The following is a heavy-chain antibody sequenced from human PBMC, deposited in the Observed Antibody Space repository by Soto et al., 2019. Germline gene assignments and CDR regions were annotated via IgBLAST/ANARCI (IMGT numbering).Heavy chain of an antibody. J-gene: IGHJ4*02. CDR1: GYTFTSYT. CDR3: ARGLPPRDY. V-gene: IGHV1-3*01. Sequence: QVQLVQSGAEVKKPGASVKVSCKASGYTFTSYTVHWVRQAPGQRLEWMGCINAANGNTKYSQRFQGRVTITRDTSASTAYMEVSSLRLEDTAVFFCARGLPPRDYWGQGTLVTVSS. CDR2: INAANGNT.